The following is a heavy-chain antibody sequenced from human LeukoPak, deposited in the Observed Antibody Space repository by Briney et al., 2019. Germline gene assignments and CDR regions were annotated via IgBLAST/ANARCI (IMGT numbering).Heavy chain of an antibody. CDR2: IDWDEDK. CDR3: ARMASQGYFDY. CDR1: GFSLSTSGMR. V-gene: IGHV2-70*04. J-gene: IGHJ4*02. Sequence: SGPTLVNPTQTLTLTCIFSGFSLSTSGMRASWIRQPPGKALEWLARIDWDEDKFYSTSLKTRLTISKDTSKNQVVLTMPNMDTVDTATYYCARMASQGYFDYWGQGTLVTVSS.